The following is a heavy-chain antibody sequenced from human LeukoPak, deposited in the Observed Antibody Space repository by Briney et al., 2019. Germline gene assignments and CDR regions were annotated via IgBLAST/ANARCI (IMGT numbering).Heavy chain of an antibody. CDR3: AKGCTSCYSGGEFYYYMDV. CDR2: ISGGSDDT. V-gene: IGHV3-23*01. CDR1: GFTFSSCA. J-gene: IGHJ6*03. Sequence: PGGSLRLSCAASGFTFSSCALSWVRQAPGKGLEWVSSISGGSDDTYYADSVKGRFTISRDNSNNTLYLQMNGLRGEDSALYFCAKGCTSCYSGGEFYYYMDVWGKGTTVTVSS. D-gene: IGHD2-2*01.